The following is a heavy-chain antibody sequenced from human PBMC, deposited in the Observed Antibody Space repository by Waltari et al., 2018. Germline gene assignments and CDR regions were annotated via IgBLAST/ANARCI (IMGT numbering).Heavy chain of an antibody. V-gene: IGHV4-31*03. D-gene: IGHD3-9*01. CDR3: ARVNDILTGGMDV. CDR2: IYYSGST. CDR1: GGSISSGGYY. J-gene: IGHJ6*04. Sequence: QVQLQESGPGLVKPSQTLSLTCTVSGGSISSGGYYWSWIRKHPGKGREWTGYIYYSGSTYYNPSLKSRVTISVDTSKNPFSLKLSSVTAADTAVYYCARVNDILTGGMDVWGKGTTVTVSS.